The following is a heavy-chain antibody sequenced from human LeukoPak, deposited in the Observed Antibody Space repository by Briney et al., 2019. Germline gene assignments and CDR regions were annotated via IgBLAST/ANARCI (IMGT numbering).Heavy chain of an antibody. CDR3: ARGSFGDYYYYYGMDV. D-gene: IGHD3-10*01. Sequence: PSQTLSLTCSVSGGSISSYYWSWIRQPAGKGLEWIGRIYTSGSTTYTPSLKSRVTMSVDPSKTQFSLKLSSVTAADTAVYYCARGSFGDYYYYYGMDVWGQGTTVTVSS. CDR1: GGSISSYY. V-gene: IGHV4-4*07. J-gene: IGHJ6*02. CDR2: IYTSGST.